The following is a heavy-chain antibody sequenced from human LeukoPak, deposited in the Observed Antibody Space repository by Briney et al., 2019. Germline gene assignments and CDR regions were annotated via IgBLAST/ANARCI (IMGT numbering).Heavy chain of an antibody. CDR2: ITASSTAM. CDR1: GFTFSSYS. D-gene: IGHD1-26*01. Sequence: GGSLRLSCAASGFTFSSYSMNWVRQAPGKGLEWVSHITASSTAMFYADSVKGRFTISRDNAKNSLYLQMNSLRDEDTAVYYCASSGSYRFDYWGQGTLVTVSS. CDR3: ASSGSYRFDY. V-gene: IGHV3-48*02. J-gene: IGHJ4*02.